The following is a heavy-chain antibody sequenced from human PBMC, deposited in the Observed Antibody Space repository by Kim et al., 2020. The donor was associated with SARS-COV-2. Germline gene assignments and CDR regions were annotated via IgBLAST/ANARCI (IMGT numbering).Heavy chain of an antibody. D-gene: IGHD2-8*02. CDR3: ARVLGSFDLYYYAMDV. J-gene: IGHJ6*02. CDR2: ISGSGSPI. V-gene: IGHV3-48*03. Sequence: GGSLILSCAASGFTFSLYDVNWVRRAPGKGLEWVSHISGSGSPIYYTDSVRGRFTISRDNAKNSLYLQMDSLRAEDTAVYYCARVLGSFDLYYYAMDVWGQGTTVTVSS. CDR1: GFTFSLYD.